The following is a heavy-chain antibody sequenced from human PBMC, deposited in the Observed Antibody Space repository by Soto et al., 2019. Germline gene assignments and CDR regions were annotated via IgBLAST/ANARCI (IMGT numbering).Heavy chain of an antibody. CDR3: ARKNGVLDAFDI. D-gene: IGHD4-17*01. CDR1: GYSISSSNW. Sequence: QVQLQESGPGLVKPSDTLSHTCAVSGYSISSSNWWGWIWQPPGKGLEWIGYLFYSGSTYYNPSLKSRVTMSVDTSKNQFSLKLSSVTAVDTAVYYCARKNGVLDAFDIWGQGTMVTVSS. CDR2: LFYSGST. V-gene: IGHV4-28*01. J-gene: IGHJ3*02.